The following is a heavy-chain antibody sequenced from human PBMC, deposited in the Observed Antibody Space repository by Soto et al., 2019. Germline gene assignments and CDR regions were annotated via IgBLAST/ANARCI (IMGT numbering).Heavy chain of an antibody. CDR1: GFTFSSYA. V-gene: IGHV3-23*01. D-gene: IGHD4-17*01. CDR3: AKATTTVTALVSFDV. J-gene: IGHJ3*01. CDR2: IRGGGDPT. Sequence: EVQLLESGGGLVQPGGSLRLSCAASGFTFSSYAMCWVRQAPGRGPEWVSSIRGGGDPTYYAQSVRGRFTISRDNSRNTLYLQMNSLRAEDTAVYYYAKATTTVTALVSFDVWGQGTRVTVSS.